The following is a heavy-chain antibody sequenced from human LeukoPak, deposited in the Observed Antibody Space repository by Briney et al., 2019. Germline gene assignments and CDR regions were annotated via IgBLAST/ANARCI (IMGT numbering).Heavy chain of an antibody. CDR2: IHYSGKV. CDR3: ARQSGDQSSAWYFDA. V-gene: IGHV4-39*01. D-gene: IGHD6-19*01. CDR1: GGSLRSSGHW. Sequence: PSETLSLTCTVSGGSLRSSGHWWAWIRQPPGKGLEWIVSIHYSGKVYYNPSLKSRVTTSVDTSTDQFSLRLSSATAADTAIYYCARQSGDQSSAWYFDAWGQGTLVTVSS. J-gene: IGHJ4*02.